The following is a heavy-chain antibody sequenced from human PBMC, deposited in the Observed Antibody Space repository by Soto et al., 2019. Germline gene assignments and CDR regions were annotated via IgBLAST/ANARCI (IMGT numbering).Heavy chain of an antibody. CDR2: INAANGDT. CDR1: GYRFTSYG. V-gene: IGHV1-3*01. Sequence: ASGKVSCKGSGYRFTSYGIQWVRQAPGQRLEWMGWINAANGDTKYSPKFQGRVTITRDTSASTAYMELSSLRSEDTAVYYCVRRHVSATGIDCFDPWGQGTLVTVSS. J-gene: IGHJ5*02. D-gene: IGHD6-13*01. CDR3: VRRHVSATGIDCFDP.